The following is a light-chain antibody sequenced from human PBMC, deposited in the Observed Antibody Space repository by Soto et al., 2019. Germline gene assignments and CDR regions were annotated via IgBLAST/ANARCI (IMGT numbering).Light chain of an antibody. CDR2: GAS. Sequence: EIVLTQSPATLSLPPGERATLSCRASQSVSSYLAWYQQKPGQAPRLLIYGASSRSTGIPDRLSGSGPGTDFTLTISRLEPEDFAVYYCQQYGSSPLATFGGGSKVDIK. J-gene: IGKJ4*01. CDR3: QQYGSSPLAT. CDR1: QSVSSY. V-gene: IGKV3-20*01.